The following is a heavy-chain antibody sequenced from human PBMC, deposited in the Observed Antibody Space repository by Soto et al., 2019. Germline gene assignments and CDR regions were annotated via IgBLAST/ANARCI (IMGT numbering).Heavy chain of an antibody. J-gene: IGHJ4*02. V-gene: IGHV3-23*01. CDR1: GFTFSSYA. CDR3: AKPPSGGYNRDYYFDY. D-gene: IGHD5-18*01. CDR2: ISGSGGST. Sequence: GGSLRLSCAASGFTFSSYAMSWVRQAPGKGLEWVSAISGSGGSTYYADSVKGRFTISRDNSKNTLYLQMNSLRAEDTAVYYCAKPPSGGYNRDYYFDYWGQGTLVTVSS.